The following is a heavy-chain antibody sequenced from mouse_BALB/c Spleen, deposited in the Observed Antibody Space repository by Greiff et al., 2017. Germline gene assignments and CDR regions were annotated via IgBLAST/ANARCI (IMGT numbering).Heavy chain of an antibody. J-gene: IGHJ3*01. Sequence: QVTLKESGPGLVAPSQSLSITCTVSGFSLTGYGVNWVRQPPGKGLEWLGMIWGDGSTDYNSALKSRLSISKDNSKSQVFLKMNSLQTDDTARYYCARDGHYGSSPWFAYWGQGTLVTVSA. V-gene: IGHV2-6-7*01. D-gene: IGHD1-1*01. CDR2: IWGDGST. CDR3: ARDGHYGSSPWFAY. CDR1: GFSLTGYG.